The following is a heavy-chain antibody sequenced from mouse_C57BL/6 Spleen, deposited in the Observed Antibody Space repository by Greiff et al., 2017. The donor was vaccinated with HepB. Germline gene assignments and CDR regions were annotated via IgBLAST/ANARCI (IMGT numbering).Heavy chain of an antibody. J-gene: IGHJ2*01. CDR1: GFNIKDYY. D-gene: IGHD1-1*01. Sequence: VHVKQSGAELVKPGASVKLSCTASGFNIKDYYMHWVKQRTEQGLEWIGRIDPEDGETKYAPKFQGKATITADTSSNTAYLQLSSLTSEDTAVYYCARSPSHYYGSSYFDYWGQGTTLTVSS. V-gene: IGHV14-2*01. CDR3: ARSPSHYYGSSYFDY. CDR2: IDPEDGET.